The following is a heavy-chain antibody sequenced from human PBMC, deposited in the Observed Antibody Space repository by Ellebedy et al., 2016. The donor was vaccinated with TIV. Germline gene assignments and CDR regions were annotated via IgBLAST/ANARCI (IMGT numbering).Heavy chain of an antibody. CDR3: ARDLIGVAGSDACDI. D-gene: IGHD6-19*01. V-gene: IGHV4-34*01. J-gene: IGHJ3*02. Sequence: MPSETLSLTCAVYGGSFSGYYWSWIRQPPGKGLEWIREINHSGSTNYNQSLKSRVTISVDTSKNQFSLKLSSVTAADTAVYYCARDLIGVAGSDACDIWGQGTMVTVSS. CDR1: GGSFSGYY. CDR2: INHSGST.